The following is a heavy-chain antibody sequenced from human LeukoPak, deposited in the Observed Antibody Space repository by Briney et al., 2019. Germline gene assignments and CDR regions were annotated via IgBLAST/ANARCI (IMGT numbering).Heavy chain of an antibody. V-gene: IGHV3-30*04. CDR1: GFTFSSYA. Sequence: GGSLRLSCAASGFTFSSYAMHWVRQAPGKGLEWVAVISYDGSNKYYADSVKGRFTISSDNSKNTLYLQMNSLRAEDTAVYYCARGPLRVVVVTTPHYWYFDLWGRGTLVTVSS. J-gene: IGHJ2*01. D-gene: IGHD2-21*02. CDR2: ISYDGSNK. CDR3: ARGPLRVVVVTTPHYWYFDL.